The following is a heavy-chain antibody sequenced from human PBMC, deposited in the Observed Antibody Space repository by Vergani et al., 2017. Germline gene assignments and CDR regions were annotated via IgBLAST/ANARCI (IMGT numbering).Heavy chain of an antibody. CDR1: GFSLSTSGVG. J-gene: IGHJ4*02. CDR2: IYWNDDK. V-gene: IGHV2-5*01. Sequence: QITLKESGPTLVKPTQNLTLTCTFSGFSLSTSGVGVGWIRQPPGKALEWLALIYWNDDKRYSPSLKSRLTITKDTSKNQVVLTMTNMDPVDTATYYCARSYYDFWSGSVDYWGQGTLVTVSS. CDR3: ARSYYDFWSGSVDY. D-gene: IGHD3-3*01.